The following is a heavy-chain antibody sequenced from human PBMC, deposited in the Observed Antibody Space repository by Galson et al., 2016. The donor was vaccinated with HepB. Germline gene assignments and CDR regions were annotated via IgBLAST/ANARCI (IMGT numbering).Heavy chain of an antibody. D-gene: IGHD6-13*01. CDR2: ISYDGSNK. CDR3: AKEQYTSRWYAEYYFDY. J-gene: IGHJ4*02. CDR1: GFTFSSYG. Sequence: SLRLSCAASGFTFSSYGMHWVRQAPGKGLEWVAVISYDGSNKYYAGSVKGRFTISRDKSKNTLYLQMNSLRAEDTAVYYCAKEQYTSRWYAEYYFDYWGQGVVVTVSS. V-gene: IGHV3-30*18.